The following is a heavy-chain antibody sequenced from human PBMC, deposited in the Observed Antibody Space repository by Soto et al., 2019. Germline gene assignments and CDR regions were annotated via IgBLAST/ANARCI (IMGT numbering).Heavy chain of an antibody. CDR1: GFTFGDYA. CDR3: TSGKYCSGGSCPWYNWFDP. V-gene: IGHV3-49*03. D-gene: IGHD2-15*01. Sequence: GGSLRLSCTASGFTFGDYAMSWFRQAPGKGLEWVGFIRSKAYGGTTEYAASVKGRFTISRDDSKSIAYLQMNSLKTEDTAVYYCTSGKYCSGGSCPWYNWFDPWGQGTLVTVSS. J-gene: IGHJ5*02. CDR2: IRSKAYGGTT.